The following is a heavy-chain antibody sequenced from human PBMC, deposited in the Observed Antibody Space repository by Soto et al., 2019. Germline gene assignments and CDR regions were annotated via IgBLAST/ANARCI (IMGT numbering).Heavy chain of an antibody. CDR3: AKARQWLDRLDY. J-gene: IGHJ4*02. CDR2: ISGSGGST. CDR1: GFTFSSYA. Sequence: HPGGSLRLSCAASGFTFSSYAMSWVRQAPGKGLEWVSAISGSGGSTYYADSVKGRFTISRDNSKNTLYLQMNSLRAEDTAVYYCAKARQWLDRLDYWGQGTLVTVSS. D-gene: IGHD6-19*01. V-gene: IGHV3-23*01.